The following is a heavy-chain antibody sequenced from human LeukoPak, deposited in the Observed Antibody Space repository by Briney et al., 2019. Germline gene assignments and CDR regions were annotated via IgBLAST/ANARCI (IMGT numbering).Heavy chain of an antibody. V-gene: IGHV5-51*01. D-gene: IGHD3-3*01. J-gene: IGHJ6*03. CDR3: ATSITIFGVAPTYYYMDV. CDR2: IYPGDSDT. Sequence: GESLKISCKGSGYSFTSYWIGWVRQMPGKGLEWMGIIYPGDSDTRYSPSFQGQVTISADKSISTAYLQWSSLKASDTAMYYCATSITIFGVAPTYYYMDVWGKGTTVTVSS. CDR1: GYSFTSYW.